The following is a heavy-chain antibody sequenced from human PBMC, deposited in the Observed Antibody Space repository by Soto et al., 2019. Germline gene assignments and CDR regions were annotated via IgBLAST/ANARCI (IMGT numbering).Heavy chain of an antibody. Sequence: TLSLTCSVSGGSISSGYYYWSWMRQPPGKGLEWIGYIYHSGSTYYNPSLKSRVTISVDRSKNQFSLKLSSVTAADTAVYYCARYRGYSYGIDYWGQGTLVTVSS. CDR1: GGSISSGYYY. J-gene: IGHJ4*02. V-gene: IGHV4-30-2*01. CDR2: IYHSGST. D-gene: IGHD5-18*01. CDR3: ARYRGYSYGIDY.